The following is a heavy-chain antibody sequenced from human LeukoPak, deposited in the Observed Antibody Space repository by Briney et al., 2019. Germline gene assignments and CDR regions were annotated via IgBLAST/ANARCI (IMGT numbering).Heavy chain of an antibody. CDR3: ARGDFGVVTPFHY. Sequence: GGSLRLSCAASGFTFSSYSMNWVRQAPGKGLEWVSYISTRDTYVEYADSVKGRFTISRDDAKNSLYLQMNSLRAEDTAVYYCARGDFGVVTPFHYWGQGTLVTVSS. CDR1: GFTFSSYS. J-gene: IGHJ4*02. V-gene: IGHV3-21*01. CDR2: ISTRDTYV. D-gene: IGHD3-3*01.